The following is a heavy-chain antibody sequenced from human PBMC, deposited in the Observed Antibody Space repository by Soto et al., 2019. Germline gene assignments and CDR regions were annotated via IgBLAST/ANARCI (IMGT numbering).Heavy chain of an antibody. CDR1: GFTFSSYA. Sequence: EVQLLESGGGLVQPGGSLRLSCAASGFTFSSYAMSWVRQAPGKGLEWVSAISGSGGSTYYADSVKGRFTIPRDNSKNKVYLEMNSLGAEDTAVYYRAEDRVATLFGYWGQGTLVTVSS. CDR3: AEDRVATLFGY. D-gene: IGHD5-12*01. V-gene: IGHV3-23*01. CDR2: ISGSGGST. J-gene: IGHJ4*02.